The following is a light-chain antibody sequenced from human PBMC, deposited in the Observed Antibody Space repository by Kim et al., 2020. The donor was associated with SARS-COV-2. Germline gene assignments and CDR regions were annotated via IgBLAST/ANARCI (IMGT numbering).Light chain of an antibody. J-gene: IGLJ2*01. V-gene: IGLV3-21*04. Sequence: SYELTQPPSVSVAPGKTATITCGGNNIGSKSVHWYQQKPGQAPVLVIYFDSDRPSGIPERMSGSNSGNTATLIISRVEAGDEADYYCQVWDSSRVVFGGGTQLTVL. CDR2: FDS. CDR3: QVWDSSRVV. CDR1: NIGSKS.